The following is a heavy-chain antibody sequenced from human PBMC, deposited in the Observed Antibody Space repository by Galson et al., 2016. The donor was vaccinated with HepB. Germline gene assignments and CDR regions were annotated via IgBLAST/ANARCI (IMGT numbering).Heavy chain of an antibody. CDR1: GFAFRNAW. Sequence: SLRLSCAASGFAFRNAWMNWVRQAPGKGLEWVGRIKSKADGETTDYAAPVKGRFTISRDDSKTTVYLQMNSLQTEDSAVYFCAAPCGGRDDYWGQGTLVTVSS. V-gene: IGHV3-15*01. J-gene: IGHJ4*02. CDR2: IKSKADGETT. CDR3: AAPCGGRDDY. D-gene: IGHD2-15*01.